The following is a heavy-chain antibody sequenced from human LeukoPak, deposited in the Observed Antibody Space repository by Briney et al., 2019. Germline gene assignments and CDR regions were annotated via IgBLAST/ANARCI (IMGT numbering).Heavy chain of an antibody. CDR3: ARASIAALAN. CDR1: GGSFSGYY. CDR2: INHSGST. J-gene: IGHJ4*02. V-gene: IGHV4-34*01. D-gene: IGHD6-6*01. Sequence: SETLSLTCAVYGGSFSGYYWSWIRQPPGKGLEWIGEINHSGSTNYNPSLKSRVTISVDTSKNQFSLKLSSVTAADTAVYYCARASIAALANWGQGTLVTVSS.